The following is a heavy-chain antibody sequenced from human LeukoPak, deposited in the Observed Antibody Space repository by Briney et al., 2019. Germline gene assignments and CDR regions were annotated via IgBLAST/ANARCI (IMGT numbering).Heavy chain of an antibody. CDR3: ARAAFGGVIVN. CDR2: TYHSGST. J-gene: IGHJ4*02. CDR1: GGSISSGGYS. V-gene: IGHV4-30-2*01. Sequence: SETLSLTCAVSGGSISSGGYSWSWIRQPPGKGLEWIGYTYHSGSTYYNPSLKSRVTISVDRSKNQFSLKLSSVTAADTAVYYCARAAFGGVIVNWGQGTLVTVSS. D-gene: IGHD3-16*02.